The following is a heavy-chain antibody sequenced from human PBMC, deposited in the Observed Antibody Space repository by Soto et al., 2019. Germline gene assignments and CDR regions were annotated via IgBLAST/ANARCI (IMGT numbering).Heavy chain of an antibody. CDR3: ARVAMVTRRFDY. V-gene: IGHV1-18*01. CDR1: GYTFTSYG. D-gene: IGHD5-18*01. CDR2: ISAYNGNT. J-gene: IGHJ4*02. Sequence: ASVKDSCNASGYTFTSYGISWVRQAPGQGLEWMGWISAYNGNTNYAQKLQGRVTMTTDTSTSTAYMELRSLRSDDTAVYYCARVAMVTRRFDYWGQGTLVTVSS.